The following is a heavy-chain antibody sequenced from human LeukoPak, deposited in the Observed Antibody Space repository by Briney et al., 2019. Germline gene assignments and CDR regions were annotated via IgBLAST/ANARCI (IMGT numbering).Heavy chain of an antibody. Sequence: ASVKVSCKVSGYTLTELSMHWVRQAPGKGLEWMGGFDPEDGETIYAQKFQGRVTMAEDTSTDTAYMELSSLRSEDTAVYYCATALVTYYYGSGSQYPLDYWGQGTLVTVSS. D-gene: IGHD3-10*01. V-gene: IGHV1-24*01. CDR3: ATALVTYYYGSGSQYPLDY. CDR1: GYTLTELS. J-gene: IGHJ4*02. CDR2: FDPEDGET.